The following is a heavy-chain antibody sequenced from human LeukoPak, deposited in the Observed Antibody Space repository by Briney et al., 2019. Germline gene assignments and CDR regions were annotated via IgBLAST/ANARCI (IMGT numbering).Heavy chain of an antibody. J-gene: IGHJ4*02. CDR1: GFTFSSYS. CDR3: ASSTTRYCSSTSCYIHFDY. V-gene: IGHV3-21*01. D-gene: IGHD2-2*02. Sequence: GGSLRLSCAASGFTFSSYSMNWVRQAPGKGLEWVSSISSSSSYIYYADSVKGRFTISRDNAKISLYLQMNSLRAEDTAVYYCASSTTRYCSSTSCYIHFDYWGQGTLVTVSP. CDR2: ISSSSSYI.